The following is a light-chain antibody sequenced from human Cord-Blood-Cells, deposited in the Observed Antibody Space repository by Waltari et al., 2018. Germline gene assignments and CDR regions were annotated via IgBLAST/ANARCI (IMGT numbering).Light chain of an antibody. CDR1: QSVNSSY. V-gene: IGKV3-20*01. CDR3: QQYGSSPLT. CDR2: GAS. Sequence: EIVLTQSPGTLSLSPGERATLSCRASQSVNSSYLAWYHQKPGQAPRLLIYGASSRATGIPDRFSGSGSGTDFTLTISRLEPEDFAVYYCQQYGSSPLTFGGGTKVEIK. J-gene: IGKJ4*01.